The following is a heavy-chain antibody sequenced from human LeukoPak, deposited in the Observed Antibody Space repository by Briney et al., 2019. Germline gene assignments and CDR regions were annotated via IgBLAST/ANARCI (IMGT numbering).Heavy chain of an antibody. CDR2: ISAYNGNT. CDR3: ARAGENIRYFDWLWPPDYYYGMDV. V-gene: IGHV1-18*01. D-gene: IGHD3-9*01. CDR1: GYTFTSYG. J-gene: IGHJ6*04. Sequence: ASVKVSCKASGYTFTSYGIYWVRQAPGQGLEWMGWISAYNGNTNYAQKLQGRVTMTTDTSTSTAYMELRSLRSDDTAVYYCARAGENIRYFDWLWPPDYYYGMDVWGKGTTVTVSS.